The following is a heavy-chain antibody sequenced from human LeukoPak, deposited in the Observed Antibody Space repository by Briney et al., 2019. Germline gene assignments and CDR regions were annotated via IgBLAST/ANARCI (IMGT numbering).Heavy chain of an antibody. D-gene: IGHD2-15*01. V-gene: IGHV3-30*03. CDR1: GFTLTTYS. J-gene: IGHJ4*02. CDR2: MSYDGTNK. Sequence: GTSLRLSCAASGFTLTTYSIHWVRQAPGKGLEWVAVMSYDGTNKYYADSVKGRFIISRDNSENTVYLQMNDLRAEDTAVYYCARVRVPSRILLPYFDYWGQGTLVTVTS. CDR3: ARVRVPSRILLPYFDY.